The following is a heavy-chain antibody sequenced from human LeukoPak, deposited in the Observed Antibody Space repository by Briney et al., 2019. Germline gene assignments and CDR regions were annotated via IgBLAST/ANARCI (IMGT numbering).Heavy chain of an antibody. D-gene: IGHD1-14*01. CDR1: GFTFSSYA. CDR2: ISYDGSNK. Sequence: GRSLRLSCAASGFTFSSYAMHWVRQAPGKGLEWVAVISYDGSNKYYADSVKGRFTISRDNSKNTLYLQMNSLRAEDTAVYYCARDGYPITGGLDYWGQGTLVTVSS. J-gene: IGHJ4*02. CDR3: ARDGYPITGGLDY. V-gene: IGHV3-30*04.